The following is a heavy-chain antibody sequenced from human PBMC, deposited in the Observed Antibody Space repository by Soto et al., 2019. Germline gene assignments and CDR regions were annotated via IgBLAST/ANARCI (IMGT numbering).Heavy chain of an antibody. CDR2: IYYSGST. J-gene: IGHJ4*02. Sequence: PSETLSLTCPVSGGSISSYYWSWIRQPPGKGLEWIGYIYYSGSTYYNPSLKSRVTISVDTSKNQFSLKLSSVTAADTAVYYCARRYGVYFDYWGQGTLVTVSS. V-gene: IGHV4-59*08. D-gene: IGHD4-17*01. CDR1: GGSISSYY. CDR3: ARRYGVYFDY.